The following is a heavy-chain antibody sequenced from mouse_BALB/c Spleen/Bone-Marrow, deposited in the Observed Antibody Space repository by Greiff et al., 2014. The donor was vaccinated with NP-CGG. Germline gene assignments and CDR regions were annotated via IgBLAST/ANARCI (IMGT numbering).Heavy chain of an antibody. CDR1: GFTFSSYA. V-gene: IGHV5-9-1*01. J-gene: IGHJ1*01. CDR3: ARRVVATSPYFDV. CDR2: ISSGASYT. D-gene: IGHD1-1*01. Sequence: EVKLQESGGGLVKPGGSLKLSCAASGFTFSSYAMSWVRQTPEKRLEWVATISSGASYTYYPDSVKGRFTITRDNAKNTLYMQMSSLRTEDTAMYYCARRVVATSPYFDVWGAGTTVTVSS.